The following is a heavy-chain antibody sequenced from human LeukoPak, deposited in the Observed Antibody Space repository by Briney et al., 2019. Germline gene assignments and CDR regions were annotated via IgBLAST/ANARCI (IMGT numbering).Heavy chain of an antibody. J-gene: IGHJ5*02. CDR1: GYSFTTYW. V-gene: IGHV5-51*01. CDR2: IYPGDSDT. Sequence: GESLKISCKVSGYSFTTYWIGWVCQMPGKGLEWMGIIYPGDSDTRYSPSFQGQVTISADKSINTAYLQWSSLKASDTAIYYCARLSSRGYEISWWFDPWGQGTLVTVSS. CDR3: ARLSSRGYEISWWFDP. D-gene: IGHD5-12*01.